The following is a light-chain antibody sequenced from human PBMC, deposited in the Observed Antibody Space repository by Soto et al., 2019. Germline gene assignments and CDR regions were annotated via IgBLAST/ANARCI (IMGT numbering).Light chain of an antibody. CDR2: EVS. J-gene: IGLJ3*02. CDR1: SSDVGDYNY. CDR3: SSYAGSNNWV. V-gene: IGLV2-8*01. Sequence: QSVLTQPPSASGSPGQSVTISCTGTSSDVGDYNYVSWYQQHPGKAPKLMIYEVSKRPSGVPDRFSGSKSGNTASLTVSGLQAEDEADYYCSSYAGSNNWVFGGGTKGIVL.